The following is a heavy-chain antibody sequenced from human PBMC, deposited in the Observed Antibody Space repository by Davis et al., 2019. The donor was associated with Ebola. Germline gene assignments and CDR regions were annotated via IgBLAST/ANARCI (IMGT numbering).Heavy chain of an antibody. J-gene: IGHJ6*02. CDR2: ISGSGGST. CDR1: GFTFSSYA. Sequence: GESLKISCAASGFTFSSYAMSWVRQAPGKGLGWVSAISGSGGSTYYADSVKGRFTISRDNSKNTLYLQMNSLRAEDTAVYYCARAGGSTTLTAPSMDVWGQGTTVTVSS. V-gene: IGHV3-23*01. CDR3: ARAGGSTTLTAPSMDV. D-gene: IGHD4-17*01.